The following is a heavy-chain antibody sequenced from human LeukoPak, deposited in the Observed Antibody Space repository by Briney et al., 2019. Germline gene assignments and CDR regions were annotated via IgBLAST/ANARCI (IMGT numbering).Heavy chain of an antibody. J-gene: IGHJ6*03. D-gene: IGHD6-19*01. CDR1: GFTFSSYA. Sequence: GGSLRLSCAASGFTFSSYAMSWVRQAPGKGLEWVSAIVSSGDSTYYADSVKGRFTISRDNSKNTLYLQMNSLRAEDTAVYYCAKADGGQWPSSYYYYYMDVWGKGTTVTISS. CDR3: AKADGGQWPSSYYYYYMDV. V-gene: IGHV3-23*01. CDR2: IVSSGDST.